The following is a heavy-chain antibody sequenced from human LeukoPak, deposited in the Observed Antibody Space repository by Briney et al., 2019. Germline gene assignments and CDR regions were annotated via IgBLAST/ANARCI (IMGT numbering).Heavy chain of an antibody. J-gene: IGHJ3*02. D-gene: IGHD2-2*01. V-gene: IGHV4-39*01. CDR3: ARYCSSTSCYFHDAFDI. CDR1: GGSISSSSYY. CDR2: IYYSGST. Sequence: SETLSLTCTVSGGSISSSSYYWGWIRQPPGKGLEWIGSIYYSGSTYYNPSLKSRVTISVDTSKNQFSLKLSSVTAADTAVYYCARYCSSTSCYFHDAFDIWGQGTMVTVSS.